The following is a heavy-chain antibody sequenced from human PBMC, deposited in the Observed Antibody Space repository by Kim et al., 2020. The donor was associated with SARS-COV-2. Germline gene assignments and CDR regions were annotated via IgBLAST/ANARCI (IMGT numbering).Heavy chain of an antibody. CDR3: ARSVTHDY. CDR2: YSAST. V-gene: IGHV4-59*01. Sequence: YSASTNYHPALKSRVTISVDTSKNQFSLKLSSVTAADTAVYYCARSVTHDYWGQGTLVTVSS. J-gene: IGHJ4*02. D-gene: IGHD4-4*01.